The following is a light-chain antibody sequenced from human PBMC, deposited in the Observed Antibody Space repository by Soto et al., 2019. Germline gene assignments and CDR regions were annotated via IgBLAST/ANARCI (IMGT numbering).Light chain of an antibody. CDR1: QSVRSSY. J-gene: IGKJ5*01. CDR2: GAS. V-gene: IGKV3-20*01. CDR3: QQYDSSPIT. Sequence: IVLTQSPGTLCFSPGERATLSCRASQSVRSSYFAWYQQKPGQAPNLLIYGASRRATGIPDRFSGSGSGTDFTLTISRLEPEDFAVYYCQQYDSSPITFGQGTRLEIK.